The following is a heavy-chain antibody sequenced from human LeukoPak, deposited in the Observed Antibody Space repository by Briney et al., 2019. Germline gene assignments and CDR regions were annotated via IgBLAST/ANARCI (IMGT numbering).Heavy chain of an antibody. D-gene: IGHD3-22*01. Sequence: PSETLSLTCTVSGYSISSGYFWGWIRQSPGGGLEWIGIIYHSGTTYDNPSLRSRVTILVDTSKNQFSLKLSSVTAADTAVYYCARGLVITMIVVVIPQRAFDIWGQGTMVTVSS. CDR2: IYHSGTT. CDR3: ARGLVITMIVVVIPQRAFDI. J-gene: IGHJ3*02. CDR1: GYSISSGYF. V-gene: IGHV4-38-2*02.